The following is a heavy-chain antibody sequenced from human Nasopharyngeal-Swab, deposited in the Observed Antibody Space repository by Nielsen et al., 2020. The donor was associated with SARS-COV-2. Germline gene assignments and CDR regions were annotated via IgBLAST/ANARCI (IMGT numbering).Heavy chain of an antibody. J-gene: IGHJ4*02. V-gene: IGHV3-30*18. CDR2: ISNNGDTK. Sequence: GESLKISCAASGFSFSTYIMHWVRHTPGEGLEWVAVISNNGDTKYYADSVKGRFTVSRDNSRNTIFLHMDSLRVEDTAVYYCAKDLSSCWGGGYWGQGTLVAVSS. CDR1: GFSFSTYI. D-gene: IGHD6-19*01. CDR3: AKDLSSCWGGGY.